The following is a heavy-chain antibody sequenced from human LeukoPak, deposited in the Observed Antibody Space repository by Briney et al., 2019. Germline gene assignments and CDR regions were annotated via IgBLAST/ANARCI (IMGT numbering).Heavy chain of an antibody. CDR2: IRSKAYGGTT. CDR3: TREYQLLLEEYYFDY. D-gene: IGHD2-2*01. V-gene: IGHV3-49*04. Sequence: PGRSLRLSCTASGFTFGDYAMSWVRQAPGKGLEWVGFIRSKAYGGTTEYAASVKGRFTISRDDSKSIAYLQMNSLKTEDTAVYYCTREYQLLLEEYYFDYWGQGTLVTVSS. J-gene: IGHJ4*02. CDR1: GFTFGDYA.